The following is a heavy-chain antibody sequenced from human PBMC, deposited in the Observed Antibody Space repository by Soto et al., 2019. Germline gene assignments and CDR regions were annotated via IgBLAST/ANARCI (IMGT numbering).Heavy chain of an antibody. CDR3: ARDRKWERLGGLNFDC. CDR2: ISAYNGNT. CDR1: GYTFTSYG. Sequence: QVQLVQSGAEVKKPGASVKVSCKASGYTFTSYGISWVRQAPGQGLEWMGWISAYNGNTNYAQKLQGRVTMTTDTSTSTASMELRSLRADDTAVYYCARDRKWERLGGLNFDCWGQGTLVTVSS. D-gene: IGHD1-26*01. J-gene: IGHJ4*02. V-gene: IGHV1-18*01.